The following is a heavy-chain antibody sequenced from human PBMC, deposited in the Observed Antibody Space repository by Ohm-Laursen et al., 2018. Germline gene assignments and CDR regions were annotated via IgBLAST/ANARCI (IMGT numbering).Heavy chain of an antibody. D-gene: IGHD3-9*01. CDR3: ARDETGSSVFGPYYYGMDV. J-gene: IGHJ6*02. CDR1: GYTFTSYY. Sequence: SSVKVSCKASGYTFTSYYMHWVRQAPGQGLEWVGIINPTGGTASYAEKFQGRVTLTRDTSTGTVYLELNSLISKDTALYYCARDETGSSVFGPYYYGMDVWGQGTTVTVSS. CDR2: INPTGGTA. V-gene: IGHV1-46*01.